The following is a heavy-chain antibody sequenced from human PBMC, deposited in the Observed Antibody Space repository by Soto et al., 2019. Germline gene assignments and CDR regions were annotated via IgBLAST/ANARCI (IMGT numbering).Heavy chain of an antibody. V-gene: IGHV3-33*01. J-gene: IGHJ6*02. CDR1: GFTFSSYG. D-gene: IGHD3-10*01. CDR3: ARDDRTIVREDV. Sequence: GGSLRLSCAASGFTFSSYGMHWVRQAPGKGLEWVAVIWYDGSNKYYADSVKGRFTISRDNSKNTLYLQMNSLRAEDTAVYYCARDDRTIVREDVWGQGTTVTVSS. CDR2: IWYDGSNK.